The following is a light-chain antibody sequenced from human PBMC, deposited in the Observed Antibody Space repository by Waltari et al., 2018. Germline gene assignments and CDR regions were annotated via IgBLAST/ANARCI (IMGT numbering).Light chain of an antibody. CDR3: QQYDTYPLT. J-gene: IGKJ3*01. V-gene: IGKV1-5*03. Sequence: DIQMTQSPSTLSASVGDRVTITCRASQSISSWLAWYQQQPGEAPKFLIYKASTLESGVPARFSGSGSGTEFTLTISSLQPDDFATYYCQQYDTYPLTFGPGTKVEIK. CDR2: KAS. CDR1: QSISSW.